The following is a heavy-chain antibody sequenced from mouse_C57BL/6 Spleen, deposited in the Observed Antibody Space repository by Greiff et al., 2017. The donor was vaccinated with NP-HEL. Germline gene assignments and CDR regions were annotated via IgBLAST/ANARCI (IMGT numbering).Heavy chain of an antibody. D-gene: IGHD2-3*01. CDR1: GYTFTSYA. J-gene: IGHJ1*03. V-gene: IGHV1-85*01. CDR2: IYPRDGST. CDR3: AGRPPGYDGDGWYFDV. Sequence: VQRVESGPELVKPGASVKLSCKASGYTFTSYAINWVKQRPGQGLEWIGWIYPRDGSTKYNEKFKGKATLTVDTSSSTAYMELHSLTSEDSAVYFCAGRPPGYDGDGWYFDVWGTGTTVTVSS.